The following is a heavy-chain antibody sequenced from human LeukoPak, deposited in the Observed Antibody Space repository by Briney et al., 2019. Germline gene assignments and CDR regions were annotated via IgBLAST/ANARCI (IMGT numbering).Heavy chain of an antibody. CDR2: IYHSGGT. Sequence: SETLSLTCTVSGGSISSGTYSWGWIRQPPGKGLEWIGSIYHSGGTYYNPSLKSRVTISEDTSKNQFSLKLSSVTAADTAVYYCARDAYSSGWYHNFDYWGQGTLVTVSS. CDR3: ARDAYSSGWYHNFDY. D-gene: IGHD6-19*01. CDR1: GGSISSGTYS. J-gene: IGHJ4*02. V-gene: IGHV4-39*07.